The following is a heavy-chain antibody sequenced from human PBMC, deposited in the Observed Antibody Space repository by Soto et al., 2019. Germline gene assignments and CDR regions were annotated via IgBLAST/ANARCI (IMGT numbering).Heavy chain of an antibody. CDR3: AREGDYGSGSYFDY. D-gene: IGHD3-10*01. J-gene: IGHJ4*02. Sequence: GSSLRLSCAAPGFTFSGYAMHWVRQAPGKGLEWVAVISYDGSNKYYEDSVKGRFTISRDNSKNTLYLQMNSLRAEDTAVYYCAREGDYGSGSYFDYWGQGTLVTVSS. CDR2: ISYDGSNK. CDR1: GFTFSGYA. V-gene: IGHV3-30-3*01.